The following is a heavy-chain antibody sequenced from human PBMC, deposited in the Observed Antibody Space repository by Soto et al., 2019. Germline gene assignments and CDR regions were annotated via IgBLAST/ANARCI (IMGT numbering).Heavy chain of an antibody. Sequence: PGGSLRLSCAASGFTFSSYAMSWVRQAPGQGLEWVSAISGSGGSTYYADSVKGRFTISRDNSKNTLYLQMNSLRAEDTAIYYCARVPFRVSPYYFDYWGQGTLVTVSS. CDR3: ARVPFRVSPYYFDY. CDR2: ISGSGGST. V-gene: IGHV3-23*01. CDR1: GFTFSSYA. J-gene: IGHJ4*02.